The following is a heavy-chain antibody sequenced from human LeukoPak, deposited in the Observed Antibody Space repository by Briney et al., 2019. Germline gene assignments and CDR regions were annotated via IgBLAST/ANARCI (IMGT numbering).Heavy chain of an antibody. V-gene: IGHV3-30*18. CDR2: ILYDGSNK. CDR3: AKASGSGSYYRFGPNFDY. J-gene: IGHJ4*02. CDR1: GFTFSSYG. Sequence: GRSLRLSCAASGFTFSSYGMHWVRQAPGKGLEWVAVILYDGSNKYYADSVKGRFTISRGNSKNTLYLQMNSLRAEDTAVYYCAKASGSGSYYRFGPNFDYWGQGTLVTVSS. D-gene: IGHD3-10*01.